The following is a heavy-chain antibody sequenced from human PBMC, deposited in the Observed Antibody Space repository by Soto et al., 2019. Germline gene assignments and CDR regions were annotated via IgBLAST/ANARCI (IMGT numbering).Heavy chain of an antibody. Sequence: GGSLRLSCAASGFPFSSYAMRWVRQAPGKGLEWVSSISGSGGSTDSADSVKGRFTISRDSSKNTLYLQMNSLRAEDTAVYYCAKDRYCSSIGCYAGLDYWGQGTLVTVSS. CDR1: GFPFSSYA. CDR2: ISGSGGST. D-gene: IGHD2-2*01. CDR3: AKDRYCSSIGCYAGLDY. J-gene: IGHJ4*02. V-gene: IGHV3-23*01.